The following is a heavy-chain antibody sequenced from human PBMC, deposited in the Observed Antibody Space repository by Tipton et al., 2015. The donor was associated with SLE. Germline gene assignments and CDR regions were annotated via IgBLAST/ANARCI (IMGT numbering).Heavy chain of an antibody. CDR1: GDSITRSSFY. D-gene: IGHD3-22*01. Sequence: TLSLTCTVSGDSITRSSFYWGWIRQPPGKGLEWIGSFYYGKSTFYNPSLKSRVTISVDTSTNRLSLQLSSVTAADTAVYFCTRGPVGSGYYSSSDAFDFWGQGTMVTVSS. CDR3: TRGPVGSGYYSSSDAFDF. J-gene: IGHJ3*01. CDR2: FYYGKST. V-gene: IGHV4-39*07.